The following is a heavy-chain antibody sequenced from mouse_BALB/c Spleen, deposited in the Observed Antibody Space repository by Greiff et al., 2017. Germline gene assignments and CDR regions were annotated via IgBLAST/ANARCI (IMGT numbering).Heavy chain of an antibody. CDR2: IRLKSNNYAT. D-gene: IGHD4-1*01. Sequence: EVKVEESGGGLVQPGGSMKLSCVASGFTFSNYWMNWVRQSPEKGLEWVAEIRLKSNNYATHYAESVKGRFTISRDDSKSSVYLQMNNLRAEDTCIYDCTRLGGLDYWGQGTTVTVSS. V-gene: IGHV6-6*02. CDR3: TRLGGLDY. J-gene: IGHJ2*01. CDR1: GFTFSNYW.